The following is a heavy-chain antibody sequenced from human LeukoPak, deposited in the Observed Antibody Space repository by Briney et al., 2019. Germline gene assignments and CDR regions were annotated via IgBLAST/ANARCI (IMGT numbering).Heavy chain of an antibody. CDR3: AKEPRIAVAGDNWFDP. V-gene: IGHV3-33*06. J-gene: IGHJ5*02. Sequence: GGSLRLSCAASGFTFSNYGIHWVRQAPGKGLEWVALIWYDGSNKFYADSVKGRFTISRDNSKNTLYLQMNSLRAEDTAVYYCAKEPRIAVAGDNWFDPWGQGTLVTVSS. CDR2: IWYDGSNK. D-gene: IGHD6-19*01. CDR1: GFTFSNYG.